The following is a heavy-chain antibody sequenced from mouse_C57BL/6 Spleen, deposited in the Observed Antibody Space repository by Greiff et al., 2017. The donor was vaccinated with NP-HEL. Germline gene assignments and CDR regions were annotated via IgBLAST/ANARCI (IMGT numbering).Heavy chain of an antibody. CDR1: GYTFTDYT. CDR3: ARVVLQYAMDY. Sequence: VQLQQSDAELVKPGASVKISCKASGYTFTDYTIHWMKQRPEQGLEWIGYIYPRDGSTNYNEKFKGKATLTADKSSSTAYMQLNSLTSEDSAVYFCARVVLQYAMDYWGQGTSVTVSS. D-gene: IGHD1-1*01. CDR2: IYPRDGST. V-gene: IGHV1-78*01. J-gene: IGHJ4*01.